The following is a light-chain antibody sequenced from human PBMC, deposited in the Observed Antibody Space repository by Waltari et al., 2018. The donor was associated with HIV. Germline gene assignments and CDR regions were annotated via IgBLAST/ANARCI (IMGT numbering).Light chain of an antibody. CDR3: SSYTSSNTFVV. CDR2: EVS. CDR1: RSYGGNYNH. Sequence: QSALTQPPSVCGSPGPSVTISCPGTRSYGGNYNHVFWYQQPPGSAPKLMLYEVSNRPSGVPRRFSGSKSGNTASLTISGLQAEDEADYYCSSYTSSNTFVVFGGGTKLTVL. J-gene: IGLJ2*01. V-gene: IGLV2-18*02.